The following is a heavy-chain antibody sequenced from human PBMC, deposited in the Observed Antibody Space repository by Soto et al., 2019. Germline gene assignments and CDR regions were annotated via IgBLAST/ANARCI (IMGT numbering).Heavy chain of an antibody. CDR3: ARTRVVVAATGFDY. J-gene: IGHJ4*02. Sequence: PSETLSLTCAVYGGSLSDYYLNWLRQPPGKGLEWIGYINYSGSTNYNPSLKSRVTISVDTSKNQFSLKLSSVTAADTAEYYCARTRVVVAATGFDYWGQGTLVTVSS. CDR1: GGSLSDYY. D-gene: IGHD2-15*01. CDR2: INYSGST. V-gene: IGHV4-59*01.